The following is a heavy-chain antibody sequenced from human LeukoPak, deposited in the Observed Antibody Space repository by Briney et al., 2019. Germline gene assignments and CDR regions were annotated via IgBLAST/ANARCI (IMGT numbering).Heavy chain of an antibody. Sequence: ASVKVSCKASGYSFTGYYMHWGGQAPGQGLEWMGWINPNSGGTNYAQKFQGRVTMTRDTSISTAYRELSRLRSDDTAVYYCARQGWLGEFSLPIYYFDYWGQGTLVTVS. D-gene: IGHD3-16*02. CDR1: GYSFTGYY. V-gene: IGHV1-2*02. CDR2: INPNSGGT. CDR3: ARQGWLGEFSLPIYYFDY. J-gene: IGHJ4*02.